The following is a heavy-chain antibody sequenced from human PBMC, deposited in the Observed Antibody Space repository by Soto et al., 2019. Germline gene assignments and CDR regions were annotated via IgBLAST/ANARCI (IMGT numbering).Heavy chain of an antibody. CDR2: ISGYNGNT. J-gene: IGHJ4*02. V-gene: IGHV1-18*01. Sequence: QVQLVQYGAEVKKPGASVKVSCKASSYTFTSCGINWVRQAHGQGLEWMGWISGYNGNTKYAQKLQGRVTMTTDTSTSTAYMELRSLRSDDTAVYYCARDLGGQIVDYWGQGTLVTVSS. CDR1: SYTFTSCG. D-gene: IGHD1-26*01. CDR3: ARDLGGQIVDY.